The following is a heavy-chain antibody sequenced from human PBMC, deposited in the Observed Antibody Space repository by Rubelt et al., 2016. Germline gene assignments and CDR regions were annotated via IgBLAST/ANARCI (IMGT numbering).Heavy chain of an antibody. D-gene: IGHD2-15*01. CDR1: GGSISSSSYY. CDR2: IYHSGST. Sequence: QLQLQESGPGLVKPSETLSLTCTVSGGSISSSSYYWGWIRQPPGKGLEWIGEIYHSGSTNYNPPRKCRSLISVARSSTHVSLRLSSVTASDTAVYYCARGRYCSGGSCYFDYWGQGTLVTVSS. J-gene: IGHJ4*02. CDR3: ARGRYCSGGSCYFDY. V-gene: IGHV4-39*07.